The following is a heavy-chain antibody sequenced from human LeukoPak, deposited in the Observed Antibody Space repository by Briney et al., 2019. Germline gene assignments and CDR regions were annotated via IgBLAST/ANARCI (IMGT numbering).Heavy chain of an antibody. CDR1: GGSTSSGDYY. D-gene: IGHD3-10*01. CDR2: IYYSGST. V-gene: IGHV4-30-4*01. CDR3: ARGGSESYPPLFAY. J-gene: IGHJ4*02. Sequence: SETLSLTCTVSGGSTSSGDYYWSWIRQPPGKGLEWIGYIYYSGSTYYNPSLKSRVTISVDTSKNQFSLKLSSVTAADTAVYYCARGGSESYPPLFAYWGQGTLVTVSS.